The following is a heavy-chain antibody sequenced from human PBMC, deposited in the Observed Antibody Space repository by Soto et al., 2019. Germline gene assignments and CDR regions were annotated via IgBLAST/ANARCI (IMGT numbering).Heavy chain of an antibody. V-gene: IGHV1-8*01. J-gene: IGHJ4*02. CDR1: GYSFTSLD. D-gene: IGHD1-26*01. CDR3: ARGVTAGVDY. CDR2: MEPSSGKT. Sequence: APVKVSCKASGYSFTSLDINWVRQTAGQGLEWMGWMEPSSGKTGYAQKFHDRVTMTSDTSINTAYMELTTLTSDDTAFYYCARGVTAGVDYWGQGTLVTVSS.